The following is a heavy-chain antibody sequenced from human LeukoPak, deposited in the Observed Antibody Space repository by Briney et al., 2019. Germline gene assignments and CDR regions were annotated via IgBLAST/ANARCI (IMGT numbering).Heavy chain of an antibody. J-gene: IGHJ4*02. D-gene: IGHD3-10*01. Sequence: PGRSLRLSCAASGFTFSSYAMHWVRQAPGKGLEWVAVISYDGSNKYYADSVKGRFTISRDNSKNTLYLEVISLTAEDTAVYYCAKDDAWLRFGEWSQGTLFTVSS. CDR1: GFTFSSYA. CDR3: AKDDAWLRFGE. V-gene: IGHV3-30*04. CDR2: ISYDGSNK.